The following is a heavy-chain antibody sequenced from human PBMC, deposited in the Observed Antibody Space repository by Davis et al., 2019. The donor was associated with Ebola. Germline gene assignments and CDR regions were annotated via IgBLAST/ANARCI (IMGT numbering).Heavy chain of an antibody. CDR1: GGSISSYY. CDR3: ASMGDFWSGYYPNWYFDL. V-gene: IGHV4-59*01. Sequence: PSETLSLTCTVSGGSISSYYWSWIRQPPGKGLEWIGYIYYSGSTNYNPSLKSRVTISVDTSKNQFSLKLSSVTAADTAVYYCASMGDFWSGYYPNWYFDLWGRGTLVTVSS. D-gene: IGHD3-3*01. CDR2: IYYSGST. J-gene: IGHJ2*01.